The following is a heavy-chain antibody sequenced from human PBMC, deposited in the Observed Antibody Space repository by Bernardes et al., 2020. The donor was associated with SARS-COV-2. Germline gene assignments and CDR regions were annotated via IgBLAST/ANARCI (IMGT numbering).Heavy chain of an antibody. D-gene: IGHD6-19*01. Sequence: ASLKDSCKVSGYTLTALSMPWVRQAPGKGLEWMGGFAPEDGATIYAQKFQGRVTMTEDTSTDTAYMELSSLRSEDTAVYYCATAIAVAGTFVSYYYYYGMDVWGQGTTVTVSS. CDR2: FAPEDGAT. CDR1: GYTLTALS. J-gene: IGHJ6*02. CDR3: ATAIAVAGTFVSYYYYYGMDV. V-gene: IGHV1-24*01.